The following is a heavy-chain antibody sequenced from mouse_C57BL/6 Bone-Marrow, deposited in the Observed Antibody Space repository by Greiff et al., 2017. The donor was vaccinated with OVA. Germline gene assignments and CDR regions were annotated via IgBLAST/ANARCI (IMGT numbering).Heavy chain of an antibody. Sequence: QVQLQQSGAELVRPGASVKLSCKASGYTFTDYYINWVKQRPGQGLEWIARIYPGSGNTYYNEKFKGKATLTAEKSSSTAYMQLSSLTSEGSAVYFCAGRREDWYFDVWGAGTTVTVSS. J-gene: IGHJ1*01. V-gene: IGHV1-76*01. CDR3: AGRREDWYFDV. CDR2: IYPGSGNT. CDR1: GYTFTDYY.